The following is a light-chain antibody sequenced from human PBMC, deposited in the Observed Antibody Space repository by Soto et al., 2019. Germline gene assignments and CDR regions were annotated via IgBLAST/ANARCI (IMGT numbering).Light chain of an antibody. Sequence: DIVMTQSPDSLAVSLGERATINCKSSQSVLYSSNKKNYLAWYQQNPGQPPKLLIYWASTRESGVPDRFSGSGSGTDFTLTINSLQAEDVAVCYCQQYYNTPFTFGPGTKVYIK. J-gene: IGKJ3*01. CDR2: WAS. CDR3: QQYYNTPFT. CDR1: QSVLYSSNKKNY. V-gene: IGKV4-1*01.